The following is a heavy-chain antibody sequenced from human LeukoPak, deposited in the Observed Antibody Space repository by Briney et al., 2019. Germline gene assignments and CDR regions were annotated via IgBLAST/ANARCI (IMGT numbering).Heavy chain of an antibody. Sequence: SVKVSCKASGGTFSSYAISWVRQAPGQGLEWMGGIIPIFGTANYAQKFQGRVTITTDESTSTAYMELSSLRSEDTAVCYCARDYYDSSGYYYAFDYWGQGTLATVSS. CDR2: IIPIFGTA. D-gene: IGHD3-22*01. CDR3: ARDYYDSSGYYYAFDY. CDR1: GGTFSSYA. V-gene: IGHV1-69*05. J-gene: IGHJ4*02.